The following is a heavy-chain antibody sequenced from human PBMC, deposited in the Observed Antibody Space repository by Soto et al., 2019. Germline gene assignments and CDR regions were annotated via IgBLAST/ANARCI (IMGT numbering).Heavy chain of an antibody. CDR1: GFTFSSCA. CDR3: VKDRSDTWSFDY. J-gene: IGHJ4*02. V-gene: IGHV3-30*18. CDR2: VTHDGTLY. Sequence: QVQLVESGGGVVQPGRSLRLSCVASGFTFSSCAMHWVRQVPGKGLEWLAVVTHDGTLYPYADYVKGRFSISRDNSRKTLYLQMNGLRPEDTAVYYCVKDRSDTWSFDYWGQGTLVTVSS. D-gene: IGHD2-8*02.